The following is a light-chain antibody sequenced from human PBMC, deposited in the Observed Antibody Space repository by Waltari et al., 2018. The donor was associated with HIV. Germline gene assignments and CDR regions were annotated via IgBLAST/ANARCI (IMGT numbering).Light chain of an antibody. CDR2: DAS. Sequence: VLTQSPVTLSASPGERVTLSCRASQSVNSYLSWYQQKPDQAPRLLIYDASKRATGIPARFSGTGSGTDFTLTISSLEPEDFAVYFCQQHSNWPLITFGPGSTVDV. CDR3: QQHSNWPLIT. CDR1: QSVNSY. J-gene: IGKJ3*01. V-gene: IGKV3-11*01.